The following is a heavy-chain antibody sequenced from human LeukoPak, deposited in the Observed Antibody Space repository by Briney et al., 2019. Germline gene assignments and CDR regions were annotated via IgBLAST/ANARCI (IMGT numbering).Heavy chain of an antibody. D-gene: IGHD3-10*01. V-gene: IGHV3-23*01. J-gene: IGHJ4*02. CDR1: GFTFSSYA. CDR3: ANLVATGLDY. CDR2: INSVGSST. Sequence: QTGGSLRLSCAASGFTFSSYAMSWVRQAPGKGLEWVSAINSVGSSTYYADSVKGRFTISRDNSKNTLDLQTNSLRAEDTALYYCANLVATGLDYWGQGTLVTVSS.